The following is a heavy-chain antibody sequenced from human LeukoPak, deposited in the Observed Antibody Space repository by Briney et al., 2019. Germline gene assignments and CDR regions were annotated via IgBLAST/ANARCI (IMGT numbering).Heavy chain of an antibody. CDR2: IYYSGST. Sequence: SETLSLTCAVYGGSFSGYYWSWIRQPPGKGLEWIGYIYYSGSTNYNPSLKSRVTISVDTSKNQFSLKLSSVTAADTAVYYCAKNYRSYNWFDPWGQGTLVTVSS. V-gene: IGHV4-59*01. J-gene: IGHJ5*02. D-gene: IGHD1-7*01. CDR1: GGSFSGYY. CDR3: AKNYRSYNWFDP.